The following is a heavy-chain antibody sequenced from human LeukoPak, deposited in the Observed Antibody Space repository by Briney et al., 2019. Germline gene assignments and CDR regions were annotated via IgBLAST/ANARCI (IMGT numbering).Heavy chain of an antibody. D-gene: IGHD6-13*01. J-gene: IGHJ4*02. V-gene: IGHV1-69*04. Sequence: ASVKVSCKASGGTFSSYGTSWLRQAPGQGLEWMGRIVPMHDITHYAQKFQGRVTITADKSTSTAYMELSSLRSEDTAVYYCAREGAMAAAGEFDHWGQGTLVTVSS. CDR2: IVPMHDIT. CDR3: AREGAMAAAGEFDH. CDR1: GGTFSSYG.